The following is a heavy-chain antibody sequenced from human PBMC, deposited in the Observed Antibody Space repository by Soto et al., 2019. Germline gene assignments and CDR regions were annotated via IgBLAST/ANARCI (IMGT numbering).Heavy chain of an antibody. J-gene: IGHJ5*02. CDR2: IYYSGST. CDR1: GGSISSSSYY. CDR3: ARHQSHSSSYVDP. Sequence: QLQLQESGPGLVKPSETLSLTCTVSGGSISSSSYYWGWIRQPPGKELEWIGSIYYSGSTYYNPSLKRRVTISVDTSKNQFSLKLSSVTAADTAVYYCARHQSHSSSYVDPWGQGTLVTVSS. V-gene: IGHV4-39*01. D-gene: IGHD6-13*01.